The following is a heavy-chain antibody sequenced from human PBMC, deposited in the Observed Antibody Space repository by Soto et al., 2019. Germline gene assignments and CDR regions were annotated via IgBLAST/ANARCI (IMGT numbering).Heavy chain of an antibody. Sequence: PGGSLRLSCEASGFTFSRYWMSWVRQAPGKGLEWVANIKQDGSEKYYVDSVKGRFTISRDNAKNSLYLQMNSLRAEDTAVYYCARDGAGAVEWELHDYYYYYGMDVWGQGTTVTVSS. V-gene: IGHV3-7*01. CDR1: GFTFSRYW. CDR2: IKQDGSEK. J-gene: IGHJ6*02. CDR3: ARDGAGAVEWELHDYYYYYGMDV. D-gene: IGHD1-26*01.